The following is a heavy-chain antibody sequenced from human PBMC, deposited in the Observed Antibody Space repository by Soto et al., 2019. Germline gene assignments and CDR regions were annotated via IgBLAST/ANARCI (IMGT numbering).Heavy chain of an antibody. Sequence: GGSLRLSCAASGFTFSSCSMNWVRQAPGKGLEWVSSISSSSSYIYYADSVKGRFTISRDNAKNSLYLQMNSLRAEDTAVYYCARDSYDSSALFSGMDVWGQGTTVTVSS. V-gene: IGHV3-21*01. D-gene: IGHD3-22*01. CDR2: ISSSSSYI. CDR3: ARDSYDSSALFSGMDV. J-gene: IGHJ6*02. CDR1: GFTFSSCS.